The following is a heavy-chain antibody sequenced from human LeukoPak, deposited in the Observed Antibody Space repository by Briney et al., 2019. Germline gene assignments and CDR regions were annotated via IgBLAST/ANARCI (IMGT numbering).Heavy chain of an antibody. J-gene: IGHJ4*02. CDR1: GYTFTSYY. D-gene: IGHD3-3*01. V-gene: IGHV1-2*02. Sequence: ASVKVSCKASGYTFTSYYMHWVRQAPGQGLEWMGWISPNSGGTNYAQKFQGRVTMTRDTSISTAYMELSRLRSDDTAVYYCARDPDDFWSGLRNYFDYWGQGTLVTVSS. CDR3: ARDPDDFWSGLRNYFDY. CDR2: ISPNSGGT.